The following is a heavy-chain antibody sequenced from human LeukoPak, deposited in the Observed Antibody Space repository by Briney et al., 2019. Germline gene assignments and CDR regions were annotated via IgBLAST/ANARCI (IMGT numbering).Heavy chain of an antibody. CDR2: MSPDSGKT. CDR1: GYSFTSYD. D-gene: IGHD2-21*02. Sequence: ASVKVFCKASGYSFTSYDIHWERQATGLGLEWMGWMSPDSGKTGYAQPFQGRVTMTRNTSISTAYMELRSLTSEDTAVYFCARWGGDYLSGDPWGQGTLVTVSS. V-gene: IGHV1-8*01. J-gene: IGHJ5*02. CDR3: ARWGGDYLSGDP.